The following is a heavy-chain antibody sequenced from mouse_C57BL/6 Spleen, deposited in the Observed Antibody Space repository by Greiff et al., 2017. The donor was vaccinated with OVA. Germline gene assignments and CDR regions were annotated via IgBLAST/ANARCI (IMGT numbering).Heavy chain of an antibody. CDR1: GYSFTNYL. CDR2: INPGSGGT. D-gene: IGHD2-1*01. V-gene: IGHV1-54*01. J-gene: IGHJ4*01. Sequence: ESGAELVRPGTSVKVSCKASGYSFTNYLIEWVKQRPGQGLEWIGVINPGSGGTNYNEKFKGKATLTADKSSSTAYMQLSSLTSEDSAVYFCARGGVYYGNTGAMDYWGQGTSVTVSS. CDR3: ARGGVYYGNTGAMDY.